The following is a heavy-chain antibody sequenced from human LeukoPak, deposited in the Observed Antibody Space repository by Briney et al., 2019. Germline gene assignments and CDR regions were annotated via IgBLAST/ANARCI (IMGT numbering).Heavy chain of an antibody. CDR2: ISGSGNGFSI. V-gene: IGHV3-64D*06. D-gene: IGHD1-26*01. Sequence: GGSLRLSCSASVFVFTIYTMYWVRQAPWKGPEYVSTISGSGNGFSIYYADSVKGRFTISRDDPKSILYLQMNGLRSEDTAVYYCVKDFGRIRGTPDSWGQGTLVTVSS. CDR1: VFVFTIYT. J-gene: IGHJ4*02. CDR3: VKDFGRIRGTPDS.